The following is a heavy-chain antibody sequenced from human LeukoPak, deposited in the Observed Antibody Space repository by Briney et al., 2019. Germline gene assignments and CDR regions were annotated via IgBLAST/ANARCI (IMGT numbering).Heavy chain of an antibody. CDR3: ARGLDIVVVPAAALYFDY. CDR1: GGSLSGYY. Sequence: LETLSLTCAVYGGSLSGYYWSWIRQPPGKGLEWIGEINHSGSTNYNPSLKSRVTISVNTSKNQFSLKLSSVTAADTAVYYCARGLDIVVVPAAALYFDYWGQGTLVTVSS. CDR2: INHSGST. V-gene: IGHV4-34*01. J-gene: IGHJ4*02. D-gene: IGHD2-2*03.